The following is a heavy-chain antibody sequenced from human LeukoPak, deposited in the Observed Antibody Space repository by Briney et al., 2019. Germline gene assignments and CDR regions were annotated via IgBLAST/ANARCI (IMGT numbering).Heavy chain of an antibody. CDR1: GFTFSSYA. J-gene: IGHJ3*02. Sequence: GGSLRLSCAASGFTFSSYAMHWVRQAPGKGLEWVAVISYDGSNKYYADSVKGRFTISRDNSKNTLYLQMNSLRVEDTAVYYCARGAVAGTWPGAFDIWGQGTMVTVSS. D-gene: IGHD6-19*01. CDR3: ARGAVAGTWPGAFDI. V-gene: IGHV3-30-3*01. CDR2: ISYDGSNK.